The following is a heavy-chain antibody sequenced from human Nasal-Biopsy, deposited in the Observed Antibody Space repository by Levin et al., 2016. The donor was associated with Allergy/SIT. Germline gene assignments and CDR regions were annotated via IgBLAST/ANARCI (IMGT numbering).Heavy chain of an antibody. D-gene: IGHD2-21*01. CDR1: GYTFPNYA. Sequence: ASVKVSCKASGYTFPNYALHWVRQAPGQRLEWMGWINTGNGVTESSATFQGRVTFTRDTSASTAYMELNSLRSEDTAVYYCARMSCDVTCFLDFWGQGTLVTVSS. J-gene: IGHJ4*02. V-gene: IGHV1-3*04. CDR3: ARMSCDVTCFLDF. CDR2: INTGNGVT.